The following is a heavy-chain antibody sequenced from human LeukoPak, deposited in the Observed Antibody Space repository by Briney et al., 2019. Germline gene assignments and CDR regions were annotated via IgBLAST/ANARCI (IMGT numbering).Heavy chain of an antibody. D-gene: IGHD6-13*01. Sequence: ASVKVSCKASGYTFTGYYMHWVRQAPGQGLEWMGWINPNGGGTNFAQKFQGRVTLTRDTSISTAYMELSRLRSDDTAVYFCASRTSTWFYAFDIWGQGTMVTVSS. CDR2: INPNGGGT. J-gene: IGHJ3*02. V-gene: IGHV1-2*02. CDR3: ASRTSTWFYAFDI. CDR1: GYTFTGYY.